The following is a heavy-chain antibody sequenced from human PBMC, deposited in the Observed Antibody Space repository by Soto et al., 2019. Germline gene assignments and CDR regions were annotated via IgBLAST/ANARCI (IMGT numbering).Heavy chain of an antibody. CDR2: ISAYNGNT. CDR1: GCTFTSYG. CDR3: ARVLTGFDSSGYRDC. Sequence: ASVRVSCKASGCTFTSYGIRWVRQAPGQGLEWMGCISAYNGNTKYAQKLQGRVTMTTDTSTTTAYMELRSLRSDHTAVYYCARVLTGFDSSGYRDCWGKGTRVTVSS. V-gene: IGHV1-18*01. J-gene: IGHJ4*02. D-gene: IGHD3-22*01.